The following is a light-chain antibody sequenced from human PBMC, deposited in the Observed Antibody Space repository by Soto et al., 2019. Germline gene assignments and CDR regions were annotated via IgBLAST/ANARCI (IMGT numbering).Light chain of an antibody. CDR3: QQYCSSPNT. CDR1: QSVSSSY. CDR2: DAS. Sequence: ENVLTESPGTLSLSPGERATLSCRASQSVSSSYLAWYQQKPGLAPRLLIYDASNRASGIPDKFSGSGSGTDFSLTISRLEPEDFAVYHCQQYCSSPNTFGQGTRLEIK. V-gene: IGKV3-20*01. J-gene: IGKJ5*01.